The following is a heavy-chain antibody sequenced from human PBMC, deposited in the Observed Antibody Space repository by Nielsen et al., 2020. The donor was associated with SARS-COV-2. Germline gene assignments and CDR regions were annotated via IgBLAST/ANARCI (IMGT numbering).Heavy chain of an antibody. V-gene: IGHV4-59*08. J-gene: IGHJ4*02. Sequence: SETLSLTCTVSGGSISSYYWSWIRQPPGKGLEWIGYIYYSGSTNYNPSLKSRVTISVDMSKNQFSLKLSSVTAADTAVYYCARTPTGGGPDYWGQGTLVTVSS. CDR3: ARTPTGGGPDY. CDR1: GGSISSYY. D-gene: IGHD1-14*01. CDR2: IYYSGST.